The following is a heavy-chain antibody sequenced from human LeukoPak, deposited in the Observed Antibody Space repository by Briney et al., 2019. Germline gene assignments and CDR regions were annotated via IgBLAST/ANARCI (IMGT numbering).Heavy chain of an antibody. Sequence: GASVNVSCKASGYTFTAYYMHWVRQAPGQGLEWMGWINPNSGGTNYAQKFQGRVTMTRDTSISTAYMELSRLRSDDTAVYYCARGSPLVSAKHFDYWGQGTLVTVSS. CDR1: GYTFTAYY. CDR3: ARGSPLVSAKHFDY. V-gene: IGHV1-2*02. CDR2: INPNSGGT. J-gene: IGHJ4*02. D-gene: IGHD6-13*01.